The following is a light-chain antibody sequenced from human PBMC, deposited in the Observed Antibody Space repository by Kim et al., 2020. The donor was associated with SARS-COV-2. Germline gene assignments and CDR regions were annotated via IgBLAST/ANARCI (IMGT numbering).Light chain of an antibody. CDR3: QQRYNWPPWT. CDR1: QSISSY. Sequence: EIVLTQSPATLSLSPGERATLSCRASQSISSYLAWYQHKPGQAPRLLIYDASNRATGIPARFSGSGSGTDFTLTISSLEPEDFAVYYCQQRYNWPPWTFGKGTKVDIK. J-gene: IGKJ1*01. CDR2: DAS. V-gene: IGKV3-11*01.